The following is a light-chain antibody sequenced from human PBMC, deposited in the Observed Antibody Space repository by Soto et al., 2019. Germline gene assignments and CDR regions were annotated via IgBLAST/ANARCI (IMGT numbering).Light chain of an antibody. CDR3: TSYTSRNTYF. J-gene: IGLJ1*01. Sequence: QSALTQPASVSASPGQSITISCTGTSSDVGGYNYVSWYQQHPGKAPKLIIYEVNNRPSGVSNRFSGSKSGNTASLTISGLQPEDEADYYCTSYTSRNTYFFGSRTKVTVL. V-gene: IGLV2-14*01. CDR2: EVN. CDR1: SSDVGGYNY.